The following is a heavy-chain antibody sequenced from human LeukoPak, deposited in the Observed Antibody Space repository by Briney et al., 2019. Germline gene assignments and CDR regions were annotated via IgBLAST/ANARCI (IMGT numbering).Heavy chain of an antibody. J-gene: IGHJ4*02. Sequence: GESLKISCKGSGYSFTSYWIGWVRQMPGKGLEWMGIIYPGDSDTRCSPSFQGQVTISADKSISTAYLQWSSLKASDTAMYYCARPALYYYDSSGYYGGYFDYWGQGTLVTVSS. V-gene: IGHV5-51*01. D-gene: IGHD3-22*01. CDR2: IYPGDSDT. CDR3: ARPALYYYDSSGYYGGYFDY. CDR1: GYSFTSYW.